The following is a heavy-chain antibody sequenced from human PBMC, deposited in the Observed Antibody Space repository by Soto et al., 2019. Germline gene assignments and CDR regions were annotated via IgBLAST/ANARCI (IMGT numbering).Heavy chain of an antibody. D-gene: IGHD1-26*01. J-gene: IGHJ6*02. CDR2: INPNSGGT. CDR3: ATWGGKTSGSYRTDYYYYGMDV. CDR1: GYTFTGYY. Sequence: VKVSCKASGYTFTGYYMHWVRQAPGQGLEWMGWINPNSGGTNYAQKFQGWVTMTRDTSISTAYMELSRLRSDDTAVYYCATWGGKTSGSYRTDYYYYGMDVWGQGTTVTVSS. V-gene: IGHV1-2*04.